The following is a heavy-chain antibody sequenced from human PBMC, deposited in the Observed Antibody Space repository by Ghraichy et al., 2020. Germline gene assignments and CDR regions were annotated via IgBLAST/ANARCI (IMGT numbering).Heavy chain of an antibody. CDR1: GFTVSNNY. D-gene: IGHD1-20*01. CDR3: ARGLEYNWNDLGY. J-gene: IGHJ4*02. Sequence: GGSLRLSCAASGFTVSNNYMNWVCQAPGKGLEWVSTIHSGVATYYADSVKGRFTISRDNSKNTLYLQMNSLRVEDTAVYYCARGLEYNWNDLGYWGQGTLVTVSS. CDR2: IHSGVAT. V-gene: IGHV3-53*01.